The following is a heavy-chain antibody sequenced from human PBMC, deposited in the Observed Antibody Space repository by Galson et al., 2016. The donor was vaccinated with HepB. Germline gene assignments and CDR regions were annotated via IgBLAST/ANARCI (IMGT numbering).Heavy chain of an antibody. CDR3: AKIKGRWVADY. J-gene: IGHJ4*03. CDR1: GFTFSSYG. Sequence: SLRLSCAASGFTFSSYGMSWVRQAPRKGLEWVSGISGSGGNTYYADSVKGRFTTSRDNSKNTLYLQMNSLRAEDTAVYYCAKIKGRWVADYWGQGTSVIVSS. D-gene: IGHD2-15*01. V-gene: IGHV3-23*01. CDR2: ISGSGGNT.